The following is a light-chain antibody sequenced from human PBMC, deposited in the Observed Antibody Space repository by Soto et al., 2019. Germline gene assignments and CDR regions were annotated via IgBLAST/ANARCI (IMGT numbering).Light chain of an antibody. Sequence: DIQMTQSPSTLSASIGDTVTITCRTSQSVDTWLAWYQHKAGKAPKLLIYRASSLATGVPSRFSGSGSRTAFTLTISSLQPDEFATYYCQHYNDYSRVFGQGTQVEIK. CDR2: RAS. J-gene: IGKJ1*01. V-gene: IGKV1-5*03. CDR3: QHYNDYSRV. CDR1: QSVDTW.